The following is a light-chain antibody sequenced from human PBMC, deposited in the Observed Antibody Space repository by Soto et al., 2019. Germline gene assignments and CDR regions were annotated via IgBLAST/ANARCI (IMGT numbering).Light chain of an antibody. CDR2: DAS. Sequence: VLTQSPATLSVSPGERATLSCRASQSVSSYLAWHQQKPGQAPRLLIYDASNRATGIPARFSGSGSVTDFTLTISSLEPEDFAVYYCQQRSNWPPTFGQGTRLEI. CDR1: QSVSSY. J-gene: IGKJ5*01. CDR3: QQRSNWPPT. V-gene: IGKV3-11*01.